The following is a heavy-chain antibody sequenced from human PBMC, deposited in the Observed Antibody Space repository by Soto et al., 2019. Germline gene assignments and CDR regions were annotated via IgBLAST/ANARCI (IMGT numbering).Heavy chain of an antibody. CDR2: VSSSSSYI. J-gene: IGHJ4*02. D-gene: IGHD5-12*01. Sequence: VQLVESGGGLVKPGGSLRLSCAASGFTFSTYNMNWVRQAPGKGLEWVSSVSSSSSYIYYADSVKGRFTISRDNAQNSVYLQMNSLRAEDTAVYYCARVTYSGYERPYWGQGTLVTVSS. V-gene: IGHV3-21*01. CDR3: ARVTYSGYERPY. CDR1: GFTFSTYN.